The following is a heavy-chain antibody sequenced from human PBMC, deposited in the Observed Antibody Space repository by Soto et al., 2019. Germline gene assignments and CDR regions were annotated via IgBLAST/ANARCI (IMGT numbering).Heavy chain of an antibody. CDR3: AKGFFWSGLMDY. V-gene: IGHV3-23*01. D-gene: IGHD3-3*01. Sequence: PGRPLRLSCAASGCTFSSYAMSWVSQAPGKGLEWVSAISGSGGSTYYADSVKGRFTISRDNSKNTLYLQMNSLRAEDTAVYYCAKGFFWSGLMDYWGQGTLVTVSS. J-gene: IGHJ4*02. CDR2: ISGSGGST. CDR1: GCTFSSYA.